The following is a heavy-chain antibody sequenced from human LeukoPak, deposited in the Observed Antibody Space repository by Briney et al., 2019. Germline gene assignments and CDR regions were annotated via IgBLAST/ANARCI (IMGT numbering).Heavy chain of an antibody. V-gene: IGHV4-61*01. Sequence: SETLSLTCNVSGASVSSGSYYWSWIRQPPGKGLEWIGYIYYSGSTNYNPSLKSRVTISVDTSKNQFSLKLSSVTAADTAVYYCASAYGSGSYYNWGQGTLVTVSS. CDR3: ASAYGSGSYYN. J-gene: IGHJ4*02. D-gene: IGHD3-10*01. CDR2: IYYSGST. CDR1: GASVSSGSYY.